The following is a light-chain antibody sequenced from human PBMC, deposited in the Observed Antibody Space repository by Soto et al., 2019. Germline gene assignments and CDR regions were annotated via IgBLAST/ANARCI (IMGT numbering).Light chain of an antibody. V-gene: IGKV3-15*01. CDR2: GAS. Sequence: EIVLTQSPATLSVSPGERVALSCRASQGIGSKLAWYMQKPGQSPRLLISGASTRAADFPARFSGSGSGTEFILTISSLQSEDFAFYYCQQYDDWPWTFGQGTKVDIK. J-gene: IGKJ1*01. CDR1: QGIGSK. CDR3: QQYDDWPWT.